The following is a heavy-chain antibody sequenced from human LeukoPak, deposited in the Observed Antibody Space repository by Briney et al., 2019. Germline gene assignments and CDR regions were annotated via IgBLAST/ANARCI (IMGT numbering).Heavy chain of an antibody. CDR1: GFTFSSYR. Sequence: PGGSLRLSCAASGFTFSSYRMSWVRQAPGKGLEWVANIKDDGSVKFYVDSVRGRFIISRDNTKNSLYLQMNSLRAEDTAMYFCARGDFNDLRYGCWGQGSLVTVSS. J-gene: IGHJ4*02. V-gene: IGHV3-7*03. D-gene: IGHD2-21*02. CDR2: IKDDGSVK. CDR3: ARGDFNDLRYGC.